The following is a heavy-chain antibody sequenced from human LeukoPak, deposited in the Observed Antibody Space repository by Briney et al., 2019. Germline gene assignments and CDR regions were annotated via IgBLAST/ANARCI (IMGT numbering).Heavy chain of an antibody. Sequence: GGSLRLSCAASGFTFDDYAMHWVRQAPGKGLEWVSGISWNSGSIGYADSVKGRFTISRDNAKSSLYLQMNSLRAEDTALYYCAKSASIAQLRYFDYWAQGTLVTVSS. CDR2: ISWNSGSI. V-gene: IGHV3-9*01. CDR3: AKSASIAQLRYFDY. CDR1: GFTFDDYA. D-gene: IGHD3-9*01. J-gene: IGHJ4*02.